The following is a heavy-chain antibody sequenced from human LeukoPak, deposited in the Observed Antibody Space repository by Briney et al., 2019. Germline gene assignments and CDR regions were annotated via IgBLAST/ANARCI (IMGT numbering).Heavy chain of an antibody. CDR3: AVPYYYGSGSPDY. CDR1: GYTFTGYY. Sequence: ASVKVSCKASGYTFTGYYMHWVRQAPGQGLEWMGWINPNSGGTNYAQKFQGRVTMTRDTSISTAYMELSRLRSDDTAVYYCAVPYYYGSGSPDYWGQGTLVTVSS. CDR2: INPNSGGT. J-gene: IGHJ4*02. V-gene: IGHV1-2*02. D-gene: IGHD3-10*01.